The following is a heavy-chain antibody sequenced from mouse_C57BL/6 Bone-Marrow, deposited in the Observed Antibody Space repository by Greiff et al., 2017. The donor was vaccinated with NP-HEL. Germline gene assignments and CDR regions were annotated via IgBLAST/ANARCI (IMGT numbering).Heavy chain of an antibody. J-gene: IGHJ2*01. Sequence: EVKLMESGPELVKPGASVKISCKASGYSFTDYNMNWVKQSNGKSLEWIGVINPNYGTTSYNQKFKGKATLTVDQSSSTAYMQLNSLTSEDSAVYYCTRETNVVYIDYWGQGTTLTVSS. V-gene: IGHV1-39*01. CDR2: INPNYGTT. CDR3: TRETNVVYIDY. CDR1: GYSFTDYN. D-gene: IGHD1-3*01.